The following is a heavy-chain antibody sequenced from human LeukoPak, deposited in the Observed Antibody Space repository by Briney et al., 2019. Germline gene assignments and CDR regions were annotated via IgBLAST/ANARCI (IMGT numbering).Heavy chain of an antibody. J-gene: IGHJ4*02. D-gene: IGHD1-26*01. CDR3: ARGGGSLRYYYFDY. Sequence: PSETLSLTCTVSGGSISSYYWSWIRQPPGKGLEWIGEINHSGSTNYNPSLKSRVTISVDTSKNQFSLKLSSVTAADTAVYYCARGGGSLRYYYFDYWGQGTLVTVSS. CDR1: GGSISSYY. CDR2: INHSGST. V-gene: IGHV4-34*01.